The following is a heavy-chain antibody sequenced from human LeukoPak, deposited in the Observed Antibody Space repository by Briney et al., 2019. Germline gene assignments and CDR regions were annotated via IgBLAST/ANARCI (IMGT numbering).Heavy chain of an antibody. J-gene: IGHJ4*02. Sequence: GGSLRLSCAASGFAFSNAWMSWVRQAPGKGLEWVSGISASGGSTYYADSVKGRFTISGDNSKNTLSLQMNSLRAEDTAVYYCAKGRGTTVTSAANYWGQGTLVTVSS. CDR1: GFAFSNAW. V-gene: IGHV3-23*01. D-gene: IGHD4-17*01. CDR3: AKGRGTTVTSAANY. CDR2: ISASGGST.